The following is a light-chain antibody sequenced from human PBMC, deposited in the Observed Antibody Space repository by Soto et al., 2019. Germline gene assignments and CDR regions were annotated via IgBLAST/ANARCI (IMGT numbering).Light chain of an antibody. CDR3: LQHDSYPRT. Sequence: IQLTQSPSLQSASVGNRVTITCRASQDISDYLAWYQQTTGKAPNILIYEASTLQSGVPSRFRGMGSGTEFTLSVSRLQTEDFTTYCCLQHDSYPRTFGQGTQVDIK. CDR1: QDISDY. J-gene: IGKJ1*01. V-gene: IGKV1-9*01. CDR2: EAS.